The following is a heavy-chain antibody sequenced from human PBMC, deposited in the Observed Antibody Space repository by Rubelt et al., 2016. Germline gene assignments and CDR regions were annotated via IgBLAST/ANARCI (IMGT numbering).Heavy chain of an antibody. CDR1: GGSFSGYY. V-gene: IGHV4-34*01. D-gene: IGHD3-3*01. CDR3: ARVPGILEWWGGKHGMDV. J-gene: IGHJ6*02. CDR2: INHSGST. Sequence: QVQLQQWGAGLLKPSETLSLTCAVYGGSFSGYYWSWIRQPPGKGLEWIGEINHSGSTNYNPSLKSRVAISVDTSKNQFSLKLSSVTAADTAVYYCARVPGILEWWGGKHGMDVWGQGTTVTVSS.